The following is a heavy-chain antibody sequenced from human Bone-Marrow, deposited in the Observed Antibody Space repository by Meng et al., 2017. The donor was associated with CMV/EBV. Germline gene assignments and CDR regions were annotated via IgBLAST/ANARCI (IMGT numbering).Heavy chain of an antibody. J-gene: IGHJ4*02. CDR3: AKDVEDCSSSSCSPFAY. CDR1: GFTFSSYG. Sequence: GESLKISCAASGFTFSSYGMHWVRQAPGKGLEWVAFVRYDGGTKSYADSVKGRFTISRDNSKNTLYLQMNSLRAEDTALYYCAKDVEDCSSSSCSPFAYWGQGTLVTVSS. CDR2: VRYDGGTK. D-gene: IGHD2-2*01. V-gene: IGHV3-30*02.